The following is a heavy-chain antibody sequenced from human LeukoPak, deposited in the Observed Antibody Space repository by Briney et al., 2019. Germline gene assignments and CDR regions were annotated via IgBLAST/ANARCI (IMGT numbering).Heavy chain of an antibody. Sequence: ASVKVSCKASGYTFTSYGISWVRQAPGQGLEWMGWISAYNGNTNYAQKLQGRVTMTTDTSTSTAYMELRGLRSDDTAVYYCARAYSSLSWFDPWGQGTLVTVSS. J-gene: IGHJ5*02. CDR3: ARAYSSLSWFDP. D-gene: IGHD6-13*01. CDR2: ISAYNGNT. V-gene: IGHV1-18*01. CDR1: GYTFTSYG.